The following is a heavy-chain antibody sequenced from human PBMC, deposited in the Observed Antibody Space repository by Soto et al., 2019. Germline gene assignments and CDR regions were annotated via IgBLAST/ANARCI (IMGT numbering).Heavy chain of an antibody. Sequence: ASVKVSCKASGYTFTGYYMHWVRQAPGQGLEWMGWINPNSGGTNYAQKFQGRVTMTRDTSISTAYMELSRLRSDDTAVYYCAREFRPSQWLGASYGMDVWGQGTTVTVSS. V-gene: IGHV1-2*02. CDR1: GYTFTGYY. J-gene: IGHJ6*02. CDR2: INPNSGGT. D-gene: IGHD6-19*01. CDR3: AREFRPSQWLGASYGMDV.